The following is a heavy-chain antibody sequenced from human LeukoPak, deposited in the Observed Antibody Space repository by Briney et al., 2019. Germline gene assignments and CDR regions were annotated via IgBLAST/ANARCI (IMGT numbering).Heavy chain of an antibody. CDR3: ARASSSWYAPYFDY. D-gene: IGHD6-13*01. CDR2: INPNSGGT. V-gene: IGHV1-2*02. Sequence: GASVKVSCKASGYTFTGYYMHWVRQAPGQGLEWMGWINPNSGGTNYAQKFQGRVTMTRDTSISTAYMELSRLRSDDTAVYYCARASSSWYAPYFDYWGQGTLVTVSS. CDR1: GYTFTGYY. J-gene: IGHJ4*02.